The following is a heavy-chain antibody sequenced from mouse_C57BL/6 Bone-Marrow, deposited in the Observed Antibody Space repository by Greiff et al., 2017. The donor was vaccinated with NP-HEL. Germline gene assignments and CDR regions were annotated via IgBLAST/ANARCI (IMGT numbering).Heavy chain of an antibody. V-gene: IGHV1-7*01. CDR2: INPSSGYT. CDR1: GYTFTSYW. J-gene: IGHJ2*01. CDR3: ARRDADY. Sequence: VQLQESGAELAKPGASVKLSCKASGYTFTSYWMHWVKQRPGQGLEWIGYINPSSGYTKYNQKFKDKATFTADKSSSTAYMQLSSLTYEDSAVYYCARRDADYWGQGTTLTVSS.